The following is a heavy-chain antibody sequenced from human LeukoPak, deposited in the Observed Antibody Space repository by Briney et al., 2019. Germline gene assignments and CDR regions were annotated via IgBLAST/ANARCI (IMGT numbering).Heavy chain of an antibody. D-gene: IGHD5-24*01. CDR2: INHSGST. J-gene: IGHJ4*02. Sequence: SETLSHTCAVYGGSFSGYYWSWIRQPPGKGLEWIGEINHSGSTNYNPSLKSRVTISVDTSKNQFSLKLSSVTAADTAVYYCARAPGRRWLHRQYFDYWGQGTLVTVSS. V-gene: IGHV4-34*01. CDR1: GGSFSGYY. CDR3: ARAPGRRWLHRQYFDY.